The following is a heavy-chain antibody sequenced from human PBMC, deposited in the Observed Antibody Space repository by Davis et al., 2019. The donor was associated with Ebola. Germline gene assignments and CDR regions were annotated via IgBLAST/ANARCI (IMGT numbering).Heavy chain of an antibody. V-gene: IGHV4-4*07. J-gene: IGHJ4*02. CDR1: GGSISSYF. Sequence: PSETLSLTCTVSGGSISSYFLTWIRQPAGKGLEWIGRIYTSGSTNYNPSLKSRVTVAADTSKNQFSLKLSSVTAADTAVYYCARGWQLDYWGQGTVVTVSS. CDR2: IYTSGST. D-gene: IGHD4-23*01. CDR3: ARGWQLDY.